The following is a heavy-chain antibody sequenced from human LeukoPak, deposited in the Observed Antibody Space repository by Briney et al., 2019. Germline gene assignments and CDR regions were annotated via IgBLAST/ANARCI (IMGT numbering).Heavy chain of an antibody. CDR1: GGSVSRTNYY. Sequence: PSETLSLTCTVSGGSVSRTNYYWAWIRQPPGKGLEWIATINHGGGTHHNPSLKSRLTIAVDTATNDFSLKLSSVTAADTAVYYCARGEYWVRFWGRGTLVSVSS. D-gene: IGHD2/OR15-2a*01. CDR2: INHGGGT. J-gene: IGHJ1*01. V-gene: IGHV4-39*02. CDR3: ARGEYWVRF.